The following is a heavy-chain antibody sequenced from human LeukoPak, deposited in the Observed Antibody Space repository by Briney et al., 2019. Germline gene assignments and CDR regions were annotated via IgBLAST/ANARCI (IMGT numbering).Heavy chain of an antibody. Sequence: TPSETLSLTCTVSGGSISSSYYYWGWIRQPPGKGLEWIGSIYSSGSTYYNPSLKSRVTISVDTSKNQFSLKLTSVTAADTAVYYCARDSSDFRSLIPHWGQGTLVTVSS. CDR1: GGSISSSYYY. CDR3: ARDSSDFRSLIPH. J-gene: IGHJ1*01. V-gene: IGHV4-39*02. D-gene: IGHD3-3*01. CDR2: IYSSGST.